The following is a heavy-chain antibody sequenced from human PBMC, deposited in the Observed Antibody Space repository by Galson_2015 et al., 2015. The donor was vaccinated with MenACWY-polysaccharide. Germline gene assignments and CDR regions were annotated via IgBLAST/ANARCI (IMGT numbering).Heavy chain of an antibody. CDR2: ISGGGDRT. Sequence: SLRLSCAASGFTFSSYAMNWVRQAPGKGLEWVSTISGGGDRTNYADSVKGQFTISRDNSKNTLYLQMNSLRAEDTAVYFCAKRGVYGSGTFYTNNWFDPWGQGTLVTVSS. V-gene: IGHV3-23*01. J-gene: IGHJ5*02. CDR3: AKRGVYGSGTFYTNNWFDP. CDR1: GFTFSSYA. D-gene: IGHD3-10*01.